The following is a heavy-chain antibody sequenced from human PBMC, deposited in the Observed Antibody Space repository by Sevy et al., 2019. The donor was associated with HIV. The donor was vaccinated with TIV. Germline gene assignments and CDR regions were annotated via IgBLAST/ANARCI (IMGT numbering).Heavy chain of an antibody. CDR1: GGSISSYY. Sequence: SETLSLTCTVSGGSISSYYWSWIRQPAGKGLEWIGRIYTSGSTNYNPSLKSRVTMSVDTSKNQFSLKLGSVTAADTAVYYCAREEDYYDSSGYTTPWGQGTLVTVSS. D-gene: IGHD3-22*01. CDR3: AREEDYYDSSGYTTP. J-gene: IGHJ5*02. V-gene: IGHV4-4*07. CDR2: IYTSGST.